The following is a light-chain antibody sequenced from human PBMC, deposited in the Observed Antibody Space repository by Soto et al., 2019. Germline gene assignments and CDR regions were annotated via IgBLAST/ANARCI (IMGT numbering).Light chain of an antibody. J-gene: IGLJ1*01. CDR3: CSYTTSSSYV. CDR1: SSDVGYYIF. CDR2: DVN. V-gene: IGLV2-14*01. Sequence: QPVLTQPASVSGSPGQSITISCTGSSSDVGYYIFVSWYQQHPGKAPKLMIYDVNNRPSGVSNRFSGSKSGNTASLTISGLQAEDEADYYCCSYTTSSSYVFGTATKLTVL.